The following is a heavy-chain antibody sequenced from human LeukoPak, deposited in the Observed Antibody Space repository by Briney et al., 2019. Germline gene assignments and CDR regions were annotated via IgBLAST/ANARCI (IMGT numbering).Heavy chain of an antibody. J-gene: IGHJ4*02. CDR1: GYSFTSYW. V-gene: IGHV5-51*01. CDR3: ARRERWLQYVDY. CDR2: IYPGDSDT. D-gene: IGHD5-24*01. Sequence: AGESLKISCKGSGYSFTSYWIGWVRPMPGKGLEWMGIIYPGDSDTRYSPSFQGQVTISADKSISTAYLQWSSLKASDTAMYHCARRERWLQYVDYWGQGTLVTVSS.